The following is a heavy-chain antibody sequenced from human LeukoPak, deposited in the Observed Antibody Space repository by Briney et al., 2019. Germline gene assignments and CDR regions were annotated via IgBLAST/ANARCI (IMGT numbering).Heavy chain of an antibody. CDR2: INHSGST. Sequence: SETLSLTCAVYGGSFSGYYWSWIRQPPGKGLEWIGEINHSGSTNYNPSLKGRVTISVDTSKNQFSLKLSSVTAADTAAYYCARETRALWYRGTTAFDYWGQGTLVTVSS. V-gene: IGHV4-34*01. J-gene: IGHJ4*02. D-gene: IGHD1-1*01. CDR3: ARETRALWYRGTTAFDY. CDR1: GGSFSGYY.